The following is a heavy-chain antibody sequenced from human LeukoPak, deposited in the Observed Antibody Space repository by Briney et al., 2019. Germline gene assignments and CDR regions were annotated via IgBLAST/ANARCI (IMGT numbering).Heavy chain of an antibody. D-gene: IGHD2-15*01. V-gene: IGHV4-4*07. CDR1: GGSISGYY. CDR2: IYTSGST. J-gene: IGHJ2*01. CDR3: ASSKVAFDWYFDL. Sequence: SETLSLTCTVSGGSISGYYCSWIRQPAGKGLEWIGRIYTSGSTNYNPSLKSRVTMSVDTSKNQFSLKLNSVTAADTAVYYFASSKVAFDWYFDLWGRGTLITVSS.